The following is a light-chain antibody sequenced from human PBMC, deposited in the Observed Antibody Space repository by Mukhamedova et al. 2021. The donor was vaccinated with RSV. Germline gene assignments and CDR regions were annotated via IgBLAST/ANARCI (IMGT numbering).Light chain of an antibody. CDR1: LLHSNGYHY. J-gene: IGKJ2*01. CDR3: MHTLRTPYT. CDR2: MDS. V-gene: IGKV2-28*01. Sequence: LLHSNGYHYLDWFLQKPGQSPQLLIYMDSNRASGVPDRFSGSGSGTDFILKISRVEAEDVGIYYCMHTLRTPYTFGQGTKLEIK.